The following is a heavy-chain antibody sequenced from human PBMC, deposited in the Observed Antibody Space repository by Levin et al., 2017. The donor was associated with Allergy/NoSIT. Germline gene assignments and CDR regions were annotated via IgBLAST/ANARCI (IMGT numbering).Heavy chain of an antibody. D-gene: IGHD6-13*01. CDR3: ARASPITSSSWYVLNYWFDP. CDR1: GYTFTGYY. J-gene: IGHJ5*02. Sequence: GESLKISCKASGYTFTGYYMHWVRQAPGQGLEWMGWINPNSGGTNYAQKFQGRVTMTRDTSISTAYMELSRLRSDDTAVYYCARASPITSSSWYVLNYWFDPWGQGTLVTVSS. CDR2: INPNSGGT. V-gene: IGHV1-2*02.